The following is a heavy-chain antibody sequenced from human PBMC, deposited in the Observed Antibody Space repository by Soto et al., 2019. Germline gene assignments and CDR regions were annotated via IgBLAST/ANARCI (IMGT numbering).Heavy chain of an antibody. CDR2: INPNSGVT. Sequence: ASVKFSCRASGYTFTDYYVHWVRQAPGQGLEWMGLINPNSGVTKTAQKFQGRVTLTRYTSISTAYMDLSRLRSDETAVYYCARDVTRTQSCTNGVCYYHYYDMDVWGQGTMVTVSS. CDR3: ARDVTRTQSCTNGVCYYHYYDMDV. D-gene: IGHD2-8*01. V-gene: IGHV1-2*02. J-gene: IGHJ6*02. CDR1: GYTFTDYY.